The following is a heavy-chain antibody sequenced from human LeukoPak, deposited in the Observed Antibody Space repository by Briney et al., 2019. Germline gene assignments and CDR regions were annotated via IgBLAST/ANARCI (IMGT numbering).Heavy chain of an antibody. D-gene: IGHD3/OR15-3a*01. Sequence: VASVKVSCKASGYTFTSYDINWVRQATGQGLEWMGWMNPNSGNTGYAQKFQGRVTMTKNTSITTAYMALSGLRSEDTAVYYCARALSWTTDSYYYMDVWGKGTTVTVSS. CDR1: GYTFTSYD. CDR3: ARALSWTTDSYYYMDV. CDR2: MNPNSGNT. V-gene: IGHV1-8*01. J-gene: IGHJ6*03.